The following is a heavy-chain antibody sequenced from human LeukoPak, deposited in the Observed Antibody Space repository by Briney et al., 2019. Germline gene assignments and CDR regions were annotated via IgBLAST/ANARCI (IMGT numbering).Heavy chain of an antibody. CDR1: GFTLSLFA. CDR2: ICDTVGIT. D-gene: IGHD4-17*01. CDR3: AKDRSTMTSQTKLFFDC. V-gene: IGHV3-23*01. Sequence: GTLRLSSAPSGFTLSLFALSSGLAAPREGRECGSAICDTVGITYYADSAKGRFTTSRDNSKNILSLQMNSLRAEDTPLYYFAKDRSTMTSQTKLFFDCWGQGTLVSVPS. J-gene: IGHJ4*02.